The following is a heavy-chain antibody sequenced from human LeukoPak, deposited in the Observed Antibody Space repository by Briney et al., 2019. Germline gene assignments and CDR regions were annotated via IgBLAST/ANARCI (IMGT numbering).Heavy chain of an antibody. Sequence: GASVKVSCRVSGYSLSDLSIHWVRHVAAKGLEWMGGFEPEEGAHGETIFAQKFEDRLTLTEDTSADTAYMELVRLTSEDTAVYYCATDRLEIYALHIWGQGTAVTVSS. CDR3: ATDRLEIYALHI. CDR1: GYSLSDLS. D-gene: IGHD1-1*01. CDR2: FEPEEGAHGET. V-gene: IGHV1-24*01. J-gene: IGHJ3*02.